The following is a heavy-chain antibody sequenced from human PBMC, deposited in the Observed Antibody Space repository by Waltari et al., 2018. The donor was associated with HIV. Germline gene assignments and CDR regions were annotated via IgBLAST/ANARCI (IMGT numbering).Heavy chain of an antibody. CDR3: ARDCSSSGWYYVDY. V-gene: IGHV4-39*07. CDR2: IYYSGRT. D-gene: IGHD6-19*01. CDR1: GGSISSSSYY. Sequence: QLQLQESGPGLVKPSETLSLTCTVSGGSISSSSYYWGWIRQPPGKGLEWIGNIYYSGRTYDNPSLKSRVTISVDTSKNQFSLKLSSVTAADTAVYYCARDCSSSGWYYVDYWGQGTLVTVSS. J-gene: IGHJ4*02.